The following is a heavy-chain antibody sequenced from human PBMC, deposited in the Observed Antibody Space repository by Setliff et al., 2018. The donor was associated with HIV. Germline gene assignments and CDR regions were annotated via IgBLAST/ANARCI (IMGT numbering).Heavy chain of an antibody. CDR3: ARSVIGYYYYGMDV. J-gene: IGHJ6*02. V-gene: IGHV3-30*15. Sequence: LRLSCAASGFTLSSYAMHWVRQAPGKGLEWVAVISYDGSNKYYADSVKGRFTISRDNSKNTLYLQMSSLRAEDTAVYYCARSVIGYYYYGMDVWGQGTLVTVSS. D-gene: IGHD3-10*01. CDR1: GFTLSSYA. CDR2: ISYDGSNK.